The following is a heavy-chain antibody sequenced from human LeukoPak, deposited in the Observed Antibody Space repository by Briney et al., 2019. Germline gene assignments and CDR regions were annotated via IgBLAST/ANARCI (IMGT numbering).Heavy chain of an antibody. CDR2: IYYSGST. CDR1: SDSINNFY. D-gene: IGHD3-10*01. V-gene: IGHV4-59*01. J-gene: IGHJ6*04. Sequence: SETLSLTCTVSSDSINNFYWSCIRQPPEGGLEYIGYIYYSGSTNYNPSLKSRLTISIDTSKSQFSMKLSSVTAADTAVYYCARLARLTLIRGITGYHSLDVWGKGTKVTVSS. CDR3: ARLARLTLIRGITGYHSLDV.